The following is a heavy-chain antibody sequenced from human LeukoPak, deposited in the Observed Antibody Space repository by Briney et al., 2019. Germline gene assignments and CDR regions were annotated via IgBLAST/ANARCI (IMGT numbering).Heavy chain of an antibody. CDR3: ARIDAFDI. CDR1: GFTFSNYN. V-gene: IGHV3-21*06. Sequence: PGGSLRLSCAASGFTFSNYNMNWARQAPGKGLEWVSYISSRGSYTYYADSVKGRFTISRDNAKNSLYLQMNSLRAEDTAVYYCARIDAFDIWGQGTMVTVSS. CDR2: ISSRGSYT. J-gene: IGHJ3*02.